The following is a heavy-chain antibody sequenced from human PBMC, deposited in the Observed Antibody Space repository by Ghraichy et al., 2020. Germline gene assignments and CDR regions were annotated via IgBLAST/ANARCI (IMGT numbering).Heavy chain of an antibody. V-gene: IGHV1-3*01. J-gene: IGHJ4*02. CDR3: ARGRGYRGIGSGYYLDQ. Sequence: ASVKVSCKDSGYTFTSYPLHWVRKAPGPRLEWMGWITPGNGNTKYSENFQGRVTVTRDTSANTIYMELSSLRSEDTAVFYCARGRGYRGIGSGYYLDQWGQGTLFTVSS. D-gene: IGHD3-22*01. CDR1: GYTFTSYP. CDR2: ITPGNGNT.